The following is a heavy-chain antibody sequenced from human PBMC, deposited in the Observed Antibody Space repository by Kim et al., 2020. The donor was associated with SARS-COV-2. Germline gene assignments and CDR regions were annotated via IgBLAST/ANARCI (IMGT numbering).Heavy chain of an antibody. CDR3: ARHYDGSGSYYGMGV. Sequence: SVKVSCKASGCTFSSYAISWVRQAPGQGLEWMGGIIPIFGTANYAQKFQGRVTITADDSTSTAYMELSSLRSEDTAVYYCARHYDGSGSYYGMGVWGQGTTGTVSS. V-gene: IGHV1-69*13. CDR1: GCTFSSYA. CDR2: IIPIFGTA. J-gene: IGHJ6*02. D-gene: IGHD3-10*01.